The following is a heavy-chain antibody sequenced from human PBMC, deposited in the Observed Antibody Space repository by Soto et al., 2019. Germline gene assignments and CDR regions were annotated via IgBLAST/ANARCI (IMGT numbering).Heavy chain of an antibody. D-gene: IGHD3-10*01. V-gene: IGHV3-74*01. CDR2: IDTDGVTT. Sequence: SGGSLILSCAASGFIFSDDHMHWVRQAPGKGLVWVSRIDTDGVTTNYAGSVKGRFTISRDNTENTLYLQMNSLKAEDTAVYYCVRDRGYPDSIEVWGRGTLVTVSS. CDR3: VRDRGYPDSIEV. J-gene: IGHJ3*01. CDR1: GFIFSDDH.